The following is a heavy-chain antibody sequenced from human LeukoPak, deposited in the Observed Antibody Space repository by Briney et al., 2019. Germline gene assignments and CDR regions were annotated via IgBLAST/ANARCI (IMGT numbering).Heavy chain of an antibody. CDR1: GFTFTSYA. Sequence: GASLRLSCAASGFTFTSYAMRWVRQAPEKGLEWVSAITVGGVTKYYADSVKGRFTLSRDNSKNTLYLQLNSLRAEDTAIYYCAKASGSSGHSFGYGMDVGGQGSTVTVSS. V-gene: IGHV3-23*01. J-gene: IGHJ6*02. CDR3: AKASGSSGHSFGYGMDV. CDR2: ITVGGVTK. D-gene: IGHD6-19*01.